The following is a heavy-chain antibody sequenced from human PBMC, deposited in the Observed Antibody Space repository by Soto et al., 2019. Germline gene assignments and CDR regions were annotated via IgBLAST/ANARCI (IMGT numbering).Heavy chain of an antibody. CDR2: IYYSGST. J-gene: IGHJ6*02. Sequence: QVQLQESGPGLVKPSQTLSLTCTVSGGSISSGGYYWSWIRQHPGKGLEWIGYIYYSGSTYYNPSLKSRVTMSVDTSKNQFSLKLSSVTAADTAVYSCARFLWFHTTIFGVVKSDVWGQGTTVTVSS. D-gene: IGHD3-3*01. V-gene: IGHV4-31*03. CDR1: GGSISSGGYY. CDR3: ARFLWFHTTIFGVVKSDV.